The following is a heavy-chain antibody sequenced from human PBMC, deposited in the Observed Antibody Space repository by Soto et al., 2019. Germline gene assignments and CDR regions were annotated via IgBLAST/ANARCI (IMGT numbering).Heavy chain of an antibody. Sequence: SETLSLTCTVSGGSVSSGSYYWSWIRQPPGKGLEWIGYIYYSGSTSYNPSLKSRVTISVDTSKNQFSLKLSSVTAADTAVYYCARMFGPYETDYWGQGTLVTVSS. CDR1: GGSVSSGSYY. CDR3: ARMFGPYETDY. D-gene: IGHD3-10*02. V-gene: IGHV4-61*01. J-gene: IGHJ4*02. CDR2: IYYSGST.